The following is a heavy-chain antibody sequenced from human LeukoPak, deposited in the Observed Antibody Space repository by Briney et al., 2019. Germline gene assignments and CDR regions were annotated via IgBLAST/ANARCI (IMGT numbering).Heavy chain of an antibody. Sequence: PSETLSLTCTVSGGSISSHYWSWIRQPPGKGLEWIGYIYYSGSTNYNPSLKSRVTISVDTSKNQFSQKLSSVTAADTAVYYCARGAGAGFDYWGQGTLVTVSS. V-gene: IGHV4-59*11. J-gene: IGHJ4*02. CDR3: ARGAGAGFDY. CDR2: IYYSGST. D-gene: IGHD7-27*01. CDR1: GGSISSHY.